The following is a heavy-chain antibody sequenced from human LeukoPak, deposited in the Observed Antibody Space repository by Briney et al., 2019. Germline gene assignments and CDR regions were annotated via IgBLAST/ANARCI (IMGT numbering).Heavy chain of an antibody. CDR2: ISSSSSYI. J-gene: IGHJ4*02. CDR1: GFTFSSYS. D-gene: IGHD5-24*01. V-gene: IGHV3-21*01. CDR3: ARDPAQEMATGQSDY. Sequence: GGSLRLSCAASGFTFSSYSMNWVRQAPGKGLEWVSSISSSSSYIYYADSVKGRFTISRDNTKNSLYLQMNSLRAEDTAVYYCARDPAQEMATGQSDYWGQGTLVTVSS.